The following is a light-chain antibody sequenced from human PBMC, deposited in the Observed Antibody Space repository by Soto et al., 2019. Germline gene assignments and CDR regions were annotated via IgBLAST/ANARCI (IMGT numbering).Light chain of an antibody. CDR3: QQYNSYPWT. J-gene: IGKJ1*01. V-gene: IGKV1-5*01. CDR2: DAS. Sequence: EIEMTQSPSTLSASVGDRVPITCRASQSISSWLAWYQQKPGQAPKLLIYDASSLESGVPSRFSGSGSGTEFTLTISSLQPDDFATYYCQQYNSYPWTFGQGTKVDI. CDR1: QSISSW.